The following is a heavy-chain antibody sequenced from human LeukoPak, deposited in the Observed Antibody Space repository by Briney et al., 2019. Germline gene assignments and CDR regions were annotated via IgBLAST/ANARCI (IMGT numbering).Heavy chain of an antibody. CDR3: ARGGKRGGWFDP. CDR1: GYTFTSYD. J-gene: IGHJ5*02. V-gene: IGHV1-8*03. CDR2: MNPNSGNT. Sequence: ASVKVSCKASGYTFTSYDINWVRQATGQGLEWMGWMNPNSGNTGYAQKFQGRVTITRNTSISTAYMELSSLRSEDTAVYYCARGGKRGGWFDPWGQGTLVTVSS.